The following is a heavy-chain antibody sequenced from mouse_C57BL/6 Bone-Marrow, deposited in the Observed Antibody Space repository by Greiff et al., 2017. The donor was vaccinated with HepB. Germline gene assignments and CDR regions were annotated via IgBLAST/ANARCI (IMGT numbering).Heavy chain of an antibody. D-gene: IGHD2-12*01. CDR1: GYTFTSYW. V-gene: IGHV1-55*01. J-gene: IGHJ4*01. Sequence: QVQLQQPGAELVKPGASVKMSCKASGYTFTSYWITWVKQRPGQGLEWIGDIYPGSGSTNYNEKFKSKATMTVDTSSSTAYMQLSSLTSEDSAVYYCARLGLDSPLGGYWGQGTSVTVSS. CDR2: IYPGSGST. CDR3: ARLGLDSPLGGY.